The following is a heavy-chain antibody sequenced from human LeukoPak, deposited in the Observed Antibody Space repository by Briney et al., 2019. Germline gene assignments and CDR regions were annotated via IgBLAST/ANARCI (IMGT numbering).Heavy chain of an antibody. Sequence: SGTLSLTCAVSGGSISSYYWSWIRQPPGKGLEWVGYIYYSGSTNYYPSLKSRVTISVDTSKNQFSLKLSSVTAADTAVYYCARHHDSLLHFDYWGQGTLVTVSS. J-gene: IGHJ4*02. CDR2: IYYSGST. CDR3: ARHHDSLLHFDY. CDR1: GGSISSYY. D-gene: IGHD2-15*01. V-gene: IGHV4-59*08.